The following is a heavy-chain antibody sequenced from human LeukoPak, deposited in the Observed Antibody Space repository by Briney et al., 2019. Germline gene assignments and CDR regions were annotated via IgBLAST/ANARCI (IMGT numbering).Heavy chain of an antibody. Sequence: PSETLSLTCTVSGGSISSYYWSWIRQPPGKGLEWIAYIYYSGSTNYNPSLKSRVTISVDTSKNQFSLKLSSVTAADTAVYYCASYGATVTSGFDYWGQGTLVTVSS. J-gene: IGHJ4*02. CDR1: GGSISSYY. CDR3: ASYGATVTSGFDY. V-gene: IGHV4-59*01. CDR2: IYYSGST. D-gene: IGHD4-17*01.